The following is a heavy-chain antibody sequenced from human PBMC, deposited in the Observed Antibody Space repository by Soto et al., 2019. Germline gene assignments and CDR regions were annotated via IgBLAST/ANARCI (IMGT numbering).Heavy chain of an antibody. D-gene: IGHD3-3*01. V-gene: IGHV1-69*13. CDR3: ARATRRYDFWSGYPQIGDYYYYGMDV. J-gene: IGHJ6*02. CDR2: IIPIFGTA. Sequence: ASVKVSCKASGGTFSSYAISWVRQAPGQGLEWMGGIIPIFGTANYAQKFQGRVTITADESTGTAYMGLSSRRSEDTAVYYCARATRRYDFWSGYPQIGDYYYYGMDVWGQGTTVTVSS. CDR1: GGTFSSYA.